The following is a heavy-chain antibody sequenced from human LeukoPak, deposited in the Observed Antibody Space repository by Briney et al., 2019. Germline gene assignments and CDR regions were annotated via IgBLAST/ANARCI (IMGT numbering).Heavy chain of an antibody. J-gene: IGHJ4*02. CDR2: ISDSGGGT. D-gene: IGHD3-22*01. V-gene: IGHV3-23*01. CDR1: GITLSNYG. Sequence: GSLRLSCAVSGITLSNYGMSWVRQAPGKGLEWVAGISDSGGGTNYADSVKGRFTISRDNPKNTLYLQMNSLRAEDTAVYFCAKRGVVIRVILVGFHKEAYYFDSWGQGALVTVSS. CDR3: AKRGVVIRVILVGFHKEAYYFDS.